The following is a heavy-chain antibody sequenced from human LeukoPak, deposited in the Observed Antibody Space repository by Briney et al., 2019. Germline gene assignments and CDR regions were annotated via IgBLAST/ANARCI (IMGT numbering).Heavy chain of an antibody. CDR3: ASSRGQVVPAAGFDY. CDR1: GFTFSSYG. D-gene: IGHD2-2*01. Sequence: GGSLRLSCAASGFTFSSYGMHWVRQAPGKGLEWVAVISYDGSNKYYADSVKGRFTISRDNSKNTLYLQMNSLRAEDTAVYYCASSRGQVVPAAGFDYWGQGTLVTVSS. J-gene: IGHJ4*02. V-gene: IGHV3-30*03. CDR2: ISYDGSNK.